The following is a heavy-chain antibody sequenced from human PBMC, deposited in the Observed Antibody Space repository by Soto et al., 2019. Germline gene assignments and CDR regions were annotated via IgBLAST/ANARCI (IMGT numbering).Heavy chain of an antibody. D-gene: IGHD2-8*01. Sequence: EVQLVESGGGLVQPGRSLRLSCTASGFTFGDYAMSWVRQAPGKGLEWVGFIRSKAYGGTTEYAATVKGRFTISRDDSTSIAYLQMNSLKTEDTAVYYCTAGKLYPSLDFHYWGPGTLVTVS. V-gene: IGHV3-49*04. J-gene: IGHJ4*02. CDR3: TAGKLYPSLDFHY. CDR2: IRSKAYGGTT. CDR1: GFTFGDYA.